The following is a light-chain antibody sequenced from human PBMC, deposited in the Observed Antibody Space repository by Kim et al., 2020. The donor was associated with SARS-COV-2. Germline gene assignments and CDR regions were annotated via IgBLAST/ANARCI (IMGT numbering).Light chain of an antibody. J-gene: IGLJ3*02. V-gene: IGLV10-54*01. CDR2: RNN. Sequence: QAGLTQPPSVSKGLRQTATLTCTGNSNNVGNQGALWLQQHLGHPPKLLSYRNNNRPSGISERFSASRSGNTASLTITGLQAEDEADYYCSAWDNNLNAWVFGGGTQLTVL. CDR3: SAWDNNLNAWV. CDR1: SNNVGNQG.